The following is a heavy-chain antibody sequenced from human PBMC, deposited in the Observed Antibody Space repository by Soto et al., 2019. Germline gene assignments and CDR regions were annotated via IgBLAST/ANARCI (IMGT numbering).Heavy chain of an antibody. V-gene: IGHV3-30*04. J-gene: IGHJ4*02. CDR1: GFTFSSYA. CDR2: ISYDGSNK. CDR3: ARDEHNWNLPGDY. D-gene: IGHD1-20*01. Sequence: GGSLRLSCAASGFTFSSYAMHWVRQAPGKGLEWVAVISYDGSNKYYADSVKGRFTISRDNSKNTLYLQMNSLRAEDTAVYYCARDEHNWNLPGDYWGQGTLVTVSS.